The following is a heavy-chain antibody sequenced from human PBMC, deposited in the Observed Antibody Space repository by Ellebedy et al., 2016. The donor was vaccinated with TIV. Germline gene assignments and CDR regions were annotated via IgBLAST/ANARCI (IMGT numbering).Heavy chain of an antibody. V-gene: IGHV4-31*03. D-gene: IGHD2-8*02. Sequence: MPSETLSLTCNVSGASISSGGYYWSWIRQHPGKGLEWIAYIYYRVSTYSNPSLRSRLTISADASKNQISLMLSSVTAADTAMYYCARVVRTGGPDVFDLWGQGTMVTVSS. CDR1: GASISSGGYY. J-gene: IGHJ3*01. CDR3: ARVVRTGGPDVFDL. CDR2: IYYRVST.